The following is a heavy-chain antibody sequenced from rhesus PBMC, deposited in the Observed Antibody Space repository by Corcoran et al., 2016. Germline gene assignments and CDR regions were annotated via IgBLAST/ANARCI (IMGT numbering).Heavy chain of an antibody. D-gene: IGHD4-29*01. CDR2: ISDTGGNT. J-gene: IGHJ4*01. CDR1: GCTCRTYG. Sequence: EVQLVETGGGLVQPGGSLKLFCTASGCTCRTYGMHWVRQAPGKGLEWVATISDTGGNTYYADSVKGRFTISRDNSKNTLSLQMNSLRTEDTAVYFCAKDHGGRYPEDWGQGVLVTVSS. V-gene: IGHV3S5*01. CDR3: AKDHGGRYPED.